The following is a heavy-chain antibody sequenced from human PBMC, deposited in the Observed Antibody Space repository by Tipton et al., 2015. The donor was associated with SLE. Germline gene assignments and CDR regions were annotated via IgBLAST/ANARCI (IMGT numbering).Heavy chain of an antibody. J-gene: IGHJ4*02. CDR2: AFYSGTT. D-gene: IGHD2-21*01. Sequence: TLSLTCTVSGASISTYYWSWIRQPPGKGLEWIGYAFYSGTTDSNPSLKSRVTLSIDTSKNHFSLRLTPVTAADTAIYFCARHVPSYCGGDCAHFDVWGQGTLVTVSS. CDR1: GASISTYY. V-gene: IGHV4-59*08. CDR3: ARHVPSYCGGDCAHFDV.